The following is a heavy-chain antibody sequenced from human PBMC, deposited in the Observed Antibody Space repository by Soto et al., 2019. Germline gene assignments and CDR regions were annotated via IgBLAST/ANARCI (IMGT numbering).Heavy chain of an antibody. V-gene: IGHV1-18*04. J-gene: IGHJ6*02. D-gene: IGHD1-26*01. Sequence: ASVKVSCKASGYTFTSYGISWVRQAPGQGLEWMGWISAYNGNTNYAQKLQGRVTMTTDTSTITAYMELRSLRSDDTAVYYCARDHRHSGSYWFGMDVWGQGTTVTVSS. CDR1: GYTFTSYG. CDR3: ARDHRHSGSYWFGMDV. CDR2: ISAYNGNT.